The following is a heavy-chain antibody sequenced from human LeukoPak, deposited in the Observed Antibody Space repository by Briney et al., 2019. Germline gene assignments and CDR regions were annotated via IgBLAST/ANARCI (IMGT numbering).Heavy chain of an antibody. Sequence: GGSLRLSCAASGFTFSSYSMNWVRQAPGKGLEWVSYISSSSSTIYYADSVKGRFTISRDNSKNTLYLQMNSLRAEDTAVYYCAKADYASGTYGAFDYWGQGTLVTVSS. CDR1: GFTFSSYS. D-gene: IGHD3-10*01. CDR3: AKADYASGTYGAFDY. V-gene: IGHV3-48*01. CDR2: ISSSSSTI. J-gene: IGHJ4*02.